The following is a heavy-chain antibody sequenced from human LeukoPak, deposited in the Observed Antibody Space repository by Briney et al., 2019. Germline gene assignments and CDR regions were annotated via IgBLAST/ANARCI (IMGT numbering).Heavy chain of an antibody. CDR3: AREYYDSSGYYYSNY. CDR2: ISAHNGHT. CDR1: GYTFTSYG. J-gene: IGHJ4*02. Sequence: ASVKVSCKASGYTFTSYGISWVRQAPGQGLEWMGWISAHNGHTNYAQKFQGRVTITADKSTSTAYMELSSLRSEDTAVYYCAREYYDSSGYYYSNYWGQGTLVTVSS. D-gene: IGHD3-22*01. V-gene: IGHV1-18*01.